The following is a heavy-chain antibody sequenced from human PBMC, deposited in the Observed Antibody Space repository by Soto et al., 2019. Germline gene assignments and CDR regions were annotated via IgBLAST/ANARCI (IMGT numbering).Heavy chain of an antibody. J-gene: IGHJ6*02. CDR1: GFTFSSYG. Sequence: QVQLVESGGGVVQPGRSLRLSCAASGFTFSSYGMHWVRQAPGRGLEWVAVISYDGSNKYYADSVKGRFTISRDNSKNTLYLQMNSLRAEDTGVYYCAKDREYCSGGSCLVYYYGMDVWGQGTTVTVSS. CDR3: AKDREYCSGGSCLVYYYGMDV. CDR2: ISYDGSNK. V-gene: IGHV3-30*18. D-gene: IGHD2-15*01.